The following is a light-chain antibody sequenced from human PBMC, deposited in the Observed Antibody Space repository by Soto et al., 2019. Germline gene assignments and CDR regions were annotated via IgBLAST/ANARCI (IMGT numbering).Light chain of an antibody. V-gene: IGKV3-20*01. CDR3: QQDASSRVYT. J-gene: IGKJ2*01. CDR1: QSVSSSY. Sequence: EIVLTQAPGTLSLSPGERATLSCRASQSVSSSYLAWYQQKPGQAPRLLIYGASSRATGIPDRFSGSGSGTDCTRTISRVEPEDFAVYYCQQDASSRVYTFGQGTKLEIK. CDR2: GAS.